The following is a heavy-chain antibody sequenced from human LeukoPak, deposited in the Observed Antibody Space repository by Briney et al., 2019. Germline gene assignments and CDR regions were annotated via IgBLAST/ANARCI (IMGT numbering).Heavy chain of an antibody. D-gene: IGHD1-26*01. CDR1: GGSISSGGYY. CDR2: IYYSGST. J-gene: IGHJ4*02. CDR3: ARATTGPRQFDY. Sequence: SETLSLTCTVSGGSISSGGYYWSWIRQHPGKGLEWIGYIYYSGSTYYNPSLKSRVTISVDTSKNQFSLKLSSVTAADTAVCYCARATTGPRQFDYWGQGTLVTVSS. V-gene: IGHV4-31*03.